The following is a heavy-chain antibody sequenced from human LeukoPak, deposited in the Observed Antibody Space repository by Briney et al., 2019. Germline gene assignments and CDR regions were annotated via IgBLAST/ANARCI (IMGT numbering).Heavy chain of an antibody. CDR3: ARERWLQFRDAFDI. CDR2: IYTSGSA. J-gene: IGHJ3*02. V-gene: IGHV4-61*02. Sequence: SETLSLTCSVSGDSITSRGYFWSWIRQPAGKGLEWIGRIYTSGSADYNPSLKSRVTISRDRSQNQFSLHLNSVTAADTAVYCCARERWLQFRDAFDIWGQGTMVTVSS. D-gene: IGHD5-24*01. CDR1: GDSITSRGYF.